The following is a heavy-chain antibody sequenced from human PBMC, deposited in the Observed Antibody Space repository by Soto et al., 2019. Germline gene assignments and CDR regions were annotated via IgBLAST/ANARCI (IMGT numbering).Heavy chain of an antibody. Sequence: GGSLRLSCAASGFIVSNTYMSWVRQAPGKGLEWVSFIYSGGSTYYADSVKGRFTISRDNSKNTLYLQMNGLRAEDTAVYYCAKDLLSVNTMIVVVPRPYYYYGMDVWGQGTTVTVS. J-gene: IGHJ6*02. V-gene: IGHV3-53*01. CDR3: AKDLLSVNTMIVVVPRPYYYYGMDV. D-gene: IGHD3-22*01. CDR1: GFIVSNTY. CDR2: IYSGGST.